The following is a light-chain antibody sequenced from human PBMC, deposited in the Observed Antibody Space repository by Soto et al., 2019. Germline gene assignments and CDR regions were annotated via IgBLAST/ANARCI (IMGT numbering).Light chain of an antibody. Sequence: QSALTQPPSASGSTGQSVTISCTATSSDFGGDNYVSWYQHHPGKAPKLLIYDTTKRPSGIPDRFSVFKSGTSATLGITGLQAGDEADYYCGAWDSSLSAFVFGTGTKVTVL. V-gene: IGLV2-8*01. CDR1: SSDFGGDNY. CDR2: DTT. CDR3: GAWDSSLSAFV. J-gene: IGLJ1*01.